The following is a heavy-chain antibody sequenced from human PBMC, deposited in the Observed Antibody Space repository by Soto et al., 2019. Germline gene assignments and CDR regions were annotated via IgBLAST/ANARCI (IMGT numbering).Heavy chain of an antibody. CDR1: GFTFSSYW. D-gene: IGHD1-20*01. CDR2: IKQDGSEK. Sequence: GVSLRLSCAASGFTFSSYWMSWVRQAPGKGLEWVANIKQDGSEKYYVDSVKGRFTISRDNAKNSLYLQMNSLRAEDTAVYYCARDRYNWNGYVDYWGQGTLVTVSS. V-gene: IGHV3-7*03. CDR3: ARDRYNWNGYVDY. J-gene: IGHJ4*02.